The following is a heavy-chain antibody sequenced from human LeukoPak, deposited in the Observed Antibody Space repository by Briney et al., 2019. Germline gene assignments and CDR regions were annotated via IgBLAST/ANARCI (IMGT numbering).Heavy chain of an antibody. CDR2: ISNSSPNI. Sequence: GGSLRLSCEASGFNFNIYAMGWVRQAPGKGLEWVSSISNSSPNIYYADSVKGRFTISRDSAKDSLFLQMNSLRAEDTAVYYCARDNMGFDYWGQGTLVTVYS. J-gene: IGHJ4*02. CDR1: GFNFNIYA. D-gene: IGHD2/OR15-2a*01. V-gene: IGHV3-21*01. CDR3: ARDNMGFDY.